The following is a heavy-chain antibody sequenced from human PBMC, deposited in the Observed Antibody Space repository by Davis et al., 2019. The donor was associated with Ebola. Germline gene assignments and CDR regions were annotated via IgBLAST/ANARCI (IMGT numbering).Heavy chain of an antibody. CDR2: ISAYNGNT. J-gene: IGHJ5*02. CDR1: GYRFTTYG. D-gene: IGHD4-11*01. V-gene: IGHV1-18*01. Sequence: AASVKVSCKASGYRFTTYGMHWVRQAPGQGLEWMGWISAYNGNTNYAQKLQGRVTMTTDTSTSTAYMELRSLRSDDTAVYYCARAPMTTVTTWWFDPWGQGTLVTVSS. CDR3: ARAPMTTVTTWWFDP.